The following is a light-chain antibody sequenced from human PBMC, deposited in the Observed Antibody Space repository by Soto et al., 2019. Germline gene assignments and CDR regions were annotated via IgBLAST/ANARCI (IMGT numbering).Light chain of an antibody. J-gene: IGKJ2*01. Sequence: DIVLTQSPGTLSLSAGERATLSCGSSQRVSSNYLDWYQQKPGQAPRLLIYGASSRATGIPDRFSGSGCGTDFTLTITGLEPEESAVYYCPQSDRVPSTLGPGTKLEIK. CDR2: GAS. CDR1: QRVSSNY. CDR3: PQSDRVPST. V-gene: IGKV3-20*01.